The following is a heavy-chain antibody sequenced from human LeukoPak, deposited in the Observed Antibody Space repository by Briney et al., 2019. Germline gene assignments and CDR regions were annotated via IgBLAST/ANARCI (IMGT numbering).Heavy chain of an antibody. CDR2: INAGNGDT. Sequence: ASVTVSCTASGYTFTSYGISWVRQAPGQRLEWMGWINAGNGDTKYSQKFQGRVTITRDTSASTAYMGLSSLRSEDTAMYYCATLPYGDVDHWGQGTLVTVSS. V-gene: IGHV1-3*01. CDR3: ATLPYGDVDH. D-gene: IGHD3-16*01. CDR1: GYTFTSYG. J-gene: IGHJ4*02.